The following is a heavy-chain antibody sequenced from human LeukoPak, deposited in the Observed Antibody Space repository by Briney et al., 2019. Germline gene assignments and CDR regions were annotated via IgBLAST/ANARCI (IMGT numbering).Heavy chain of an antibody. CDR2: IYYSGST. J-gene: IGHJ4*02. CDR1: GGSISSYY. Sequence: SETLSLTCTVSGGSISSYYWRWIRQPPGQGLEWIGYIYYSGSTNYNPSLKSRVPISVDTSKNQFSLKLSSVTAADTAVYYCARDPSSSSEPYYFDYWGQGTLVTVSS. V-gene: IGHV4-59*01. CDR3: ARDPSSSSEPYYFDY. D-gene: IGHD6-6*01.